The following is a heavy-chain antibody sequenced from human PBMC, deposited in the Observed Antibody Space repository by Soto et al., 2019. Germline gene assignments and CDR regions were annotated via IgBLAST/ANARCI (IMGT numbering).Heavy chain of an antibody. J-gene: IGHJ4*02. CDR3: ARSPRSSPYFDY. CDR2: IYPGDSDT. D-gene: IGHD6-13*01. CDR1: GYSFTSYW. Sequence: GESLKISCKGSGYSFTSYWIGWVRQMPGKGLEWMGIIYPGDSDTRYSPSFHGKVTISADKSINTAYLQWSSLEASDSAFYYCARSPRSSPYFDYWGQGALVTVSS. V-gene: IGHV5-51*01.